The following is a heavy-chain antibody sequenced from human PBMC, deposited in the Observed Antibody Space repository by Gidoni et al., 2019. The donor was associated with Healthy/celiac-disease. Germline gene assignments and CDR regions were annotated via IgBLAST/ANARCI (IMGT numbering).Heavy chain of an antibody. CDR1: GFTFSRYG. Sequence: QVQLVESGGGVVQPGGSLRPSCADTGFTFSRYGMPWARQAPGKGLEWVAVISYDGSNKYYADSVKGRFTISRDNSKNTLYLQMNSLRAEDTAVYYCAKLGVGATKPSGPSPKAPYPDYWGQGTLVTVSS. CDR2: ISYDGSNK. V-gene: IGHV3-30*18. D-gene: IGHD1-26*01. J-gene: IGHJ4*02. CDR3: AKLGVGATKPSGPSPKAPYPDY.